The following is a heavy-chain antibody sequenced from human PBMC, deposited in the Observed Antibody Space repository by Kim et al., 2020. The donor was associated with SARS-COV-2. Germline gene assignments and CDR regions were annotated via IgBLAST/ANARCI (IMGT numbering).Heavy chain of an antibody. J-gene: IGHJ6*02. Sequence: GGSLRLSCAASGFTFSSYGMHWVRQAPGKGLEWVAVIWYDGSNKYYADSVKGRFTISRDNSKNTLYVQMNSLRAEDTAVYYCAKGPHYCSSTSCYEDYYGMDVWGQGTPVTVSS. CDR1: GFTFSSYG. CDR2: IWYDGSNK. V-gene: IGHV3-33*06. D-gene: IGHD2-2*01. CDR3: AKGPHYCSSTSCYEDYYGMDV.